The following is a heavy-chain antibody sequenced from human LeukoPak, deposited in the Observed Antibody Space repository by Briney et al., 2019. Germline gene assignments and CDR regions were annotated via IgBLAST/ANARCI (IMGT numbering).Heavy chain of an antibody. CDR1: GGSIISSDYH. CDR3: ARHCCSGPAKRVFDI. V-gene: IGHV4-39*01. J-gene: IGHJ3*02. CDR2: ISYSGNT. Sequence: SETLSLTCTVSGGSIISSDYHWGWARQPPGRGLEWIGTISYSGNTDYNPSLRSRVTISVDTSNNQFSLRRGSVTAADTAVYHCARHCCSGPAKRVFDIWGQGTMVTVSS. D-gene: IGHD2-15*01.